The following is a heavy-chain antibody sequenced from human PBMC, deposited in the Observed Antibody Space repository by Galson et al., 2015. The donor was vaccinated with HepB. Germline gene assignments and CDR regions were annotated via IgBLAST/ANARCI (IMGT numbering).Heavy chain of an antibody. D-gene: IGHD3-10*01. CDR3: AREYPYYIGSGENMDV. CDR1: GFTXXXYE. CDR2: ITTSGGTM. V-gene: IGHV3-48*03. J-gene: IGHJ6*01. Sequence: SLRLSXXXSGFTXXXYEXXXXRQAXGKGLEXXSQITTSGGTMYYADSVKGRFTISRDNGKNSLYLXMSSLRVEDTAVYYCAREYPYYIGSGENMDVWGEWTXVXVXS.